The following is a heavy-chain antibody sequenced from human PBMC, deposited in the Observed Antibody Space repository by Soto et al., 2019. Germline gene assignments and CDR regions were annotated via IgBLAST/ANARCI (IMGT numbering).Heavy chain of an antibody. CDR1: GFSLSTRGVG. CDR3: AHIGVSRWFDF. J-gene: IGHJ4*02. CDR2: IYWDDDK. D-gene: IGHD6-13*01. V-gene: IGHV2-5*02. Sequence: YGPTRVNPTQTLTLTCTFSGFSLSTRGVGVGWIRQPPGKALEWLALIYWDDDKRYSPSLKTRLTITKDTSKNQVVLTMINMDPVDTATYSCAHIGVSRWFDFWGQGTLVTVSS.